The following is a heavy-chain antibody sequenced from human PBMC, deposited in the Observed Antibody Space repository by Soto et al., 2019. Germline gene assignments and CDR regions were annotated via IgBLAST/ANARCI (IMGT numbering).Heavy chain of an antibody. CDR1: GCTFSGSV. CDR2: IRGKAATYAT. Sequence: EVQLVESGGGLVQPGGSLKLSCAASGCTFSGSVMYWVRQTSGKGLEWVGRIRGKAATYATAYAASGKGRCTISRDESKSTVYLQMNSLNTEGTAVYYCSRNSDYAFDFWGQGTMVTVSS. CDR3: SRNSDYAFDF. D-gene: IGHD1-7*01. V-gene: IGHV3-73*01. J-gene: IGHJ3*01.